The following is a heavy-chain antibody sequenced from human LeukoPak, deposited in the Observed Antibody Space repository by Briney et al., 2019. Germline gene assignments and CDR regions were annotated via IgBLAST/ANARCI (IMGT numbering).Heavy chain of an antibody. V-gene: IGHV3-33*06. CDR1: GFTFSNYG. CDR2: IWYDGTNK. CDR3: AKVGVSNSWSHYFDD. Sequence: SGRSLRLSCAASGFTFSNYGISWVRQAPGKGLEWVAVIWYDGTNKYYGDSVKGRFTISRDNSENTLYLQMDSLRAEDTAVYYCAKVGVSNSWSHYFDDWGQGTLVTVSS. J-gene: IGHJ4*02. D-gene: IGHD6-13*01.